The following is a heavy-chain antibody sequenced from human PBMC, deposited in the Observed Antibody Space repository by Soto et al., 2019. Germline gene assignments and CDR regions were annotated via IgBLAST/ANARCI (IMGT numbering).Heavy chain of an antibody. CDR3: ARTWTVTTKEDYYYGMDV. D-gene: IGHD4-17*01. J-gene: IGHJ6*02. CDR2: IYYSGST. CDR1: GGSISSGDYY. Sequence: QVQLQESGPGLVKPSQTLSLTCTVSGGSISSGDYYWSWIRQPPGKGLEWIGYIYYSGSTYYNPSLKSRVTISVDTSKNQFSLKLSSVTAADTAVYYCARTWTVTTKEDYYYGMDVWGQGTTVTVSS. V-gene: IGHV4-30-4*01.